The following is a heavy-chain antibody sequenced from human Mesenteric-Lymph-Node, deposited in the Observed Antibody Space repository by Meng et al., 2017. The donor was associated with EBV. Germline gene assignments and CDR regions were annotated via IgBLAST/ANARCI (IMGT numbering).Heavy chain of an antibody. CDR2: TYYRSKWYN. J-gene: IGHJ2*01. CDR3: ARGATSVFDL. V-gene: IGHV6-1*01. Sequence: QVQLQQSGPGLVRPSXTLSLTCVISGDSVSSSSAAWTWIRQSPSRGLEWLGRTYYRSKWYNDYAVFVKSRITINPDTSKNQFSLQLNSVTPEDTAVYYCARGATSVFDLWGRGTRGTVSS. CDR1: GDSVSSSSAA.